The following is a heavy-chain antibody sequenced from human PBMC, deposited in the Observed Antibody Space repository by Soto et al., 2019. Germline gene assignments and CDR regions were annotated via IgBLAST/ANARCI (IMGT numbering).Heavy chain of an antibody. Sequence: QVQLVQSGAEVKKPGASVKVSCKASGYTFTGYDMHWVRQAPGQGIEWMGWINPNSGGTNYAQKCQGRVTMTRDTSISTAYMELSRLRSDDTAVYYCARGPNLRFRYNLFDPWGQGTLVTVSS. D-gene: IGHD3-3*01. CDR1: GYTFTGYD. V-gene: IGHV1-2*02. J-gene: IGHJ5*02. CDR2: INPNSGGT. CDR3: ARGPNLRFRYNLFDP.